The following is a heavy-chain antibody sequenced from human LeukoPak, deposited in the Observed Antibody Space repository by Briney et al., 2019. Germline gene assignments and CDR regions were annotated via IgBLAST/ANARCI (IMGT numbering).Heavy chain of an antibody. V-gene: IGHV4-38-2*02. J-gene: IGHJ4*02. CDR1: GYSISSGYY. Sequence: SETLSLTCTVSGYSISSGYYWGWIRQPPGKGLEWIGEINHSGSTNYNPSLKSRVTISVDTSKNQFSLKLSSVTAADTAVYYCARRTWIQLWLDYWGQGTLVTVSS. CDR3: ARRTWIQLWLDY. CDR2: INHSGST. D-gene: IGHD5-18*01.